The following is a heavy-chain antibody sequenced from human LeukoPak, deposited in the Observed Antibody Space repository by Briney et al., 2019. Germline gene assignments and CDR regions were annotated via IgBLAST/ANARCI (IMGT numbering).Heavy chain of an antibody. D-gene: IGHD1-1*01. V-gene: IGHV3-30*18. CDR2: LSSDGSNK. CDR3: AKGQELDDGVFDS. Sequence: PGRSLRLSCAASGFTFSSYGMHWVRQAPGKGLEWLAVLSSDGSNKYYADSVKGRFTISRDNSKNTLYLELNSLRVEDTATFYCAKGQELDDGVFDSWGQGTMVTASS. J-gene: IGHJ4*02. CDR1: GFTFSSYG.